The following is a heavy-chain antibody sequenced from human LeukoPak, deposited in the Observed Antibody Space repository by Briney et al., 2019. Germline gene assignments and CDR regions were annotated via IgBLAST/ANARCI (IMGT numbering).Heavy chain of an antibody. CDR1: VYTFTGYY. J-gene: IGHJ4*02. D-gene: IGHD5-18*01. CDR3: ARGAGGYSYGFDY. CDR2: INPLSGGT. V-gene: IGHV1-2*02. Sequence: ASVRVSCKASVYTFTGYYLHWVRQAPGQGLEWMGWINPLSGGTTYGQKFQGRVTMTRDTSISTVHMDLSRLRSDDTAVYYCARGAGGYSYGFDYWGQGTLVTV.